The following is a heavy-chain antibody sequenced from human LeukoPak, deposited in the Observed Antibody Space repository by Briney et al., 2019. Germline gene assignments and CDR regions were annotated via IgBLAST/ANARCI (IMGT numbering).Heavy chain of an antibody. CDR1: GFTFSSYE. V-gene: IGHV3-48*03. CDR3: ASLAAAGNDY. CDR2: ISSSGSTI. Sequence: GGSLRLSCAASGFTFSSYEMNWVRQAPGKGLEWVSYISSSGSTIYYADSVKGRFTISRDNAKNSLYPQMNSLRAEDTAVYYCASLAAAGNDYWGQGTLVTVSS. D-gene: IGHD6-13*01. J-gene: IGHJ4*02.